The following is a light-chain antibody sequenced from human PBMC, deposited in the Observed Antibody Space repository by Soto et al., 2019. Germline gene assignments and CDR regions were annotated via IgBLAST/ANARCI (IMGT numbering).Light chain of an antibody. CDR2: EVS. CDR1: SSDVGASY. J-gene: IGLJ2*01. CDR3: SSYTTSNTLV. Sequence: QSALTQPASVSGSPGQSITISCTGSSSDVGASYVSWYQQHPGKAPKLMIFEVSDRTSGVSNRFSGSKSGNTASLTISGLQAEDEADYYCSSYTTSNTLVFGGGTKLTVL. V-gene: IGLV2-14*01.